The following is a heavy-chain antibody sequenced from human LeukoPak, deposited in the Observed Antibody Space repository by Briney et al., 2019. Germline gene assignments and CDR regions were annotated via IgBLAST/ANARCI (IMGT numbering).Heavy chain of an antibody. J-gene: IGHJ4*02. CDR3: ARDLEGYHYGSGNYPQ. V-gene: IGHV1-2*02. CDR1: GYTFTGYY. CDR2: ITQNSGGT. Sequence: ASMKVSCKASGYTFTGYYIHWLRQAPGKGLECMGFITQNSGGTNYAQKFQGRVTMTRDTSISTAYMELSSLTSDDTAVYYCARDLEGYHYGSGNYPQWGQGTLITVSS. D-gene: IGHD3-10*01.